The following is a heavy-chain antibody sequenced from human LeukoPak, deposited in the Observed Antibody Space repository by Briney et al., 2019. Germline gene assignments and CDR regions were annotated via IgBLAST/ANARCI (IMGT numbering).Heavy chain of an antibody. J-gene: IGHJ3*02. CDR3: ARTTQLPERGDAFDI. Sequence: SQTLSLTCTVSGDSISSGGYYWSWIRQHPGKGLEWIGYIYYSGSTYYNPSLKSRVTISVDTSKNQFSLKLSSVTAADTAVYYCARTTQLPERGDAFDIWGQGTMVTVSS. V-gene: IGHV4-31*03. CDR2: IYYSGST. CDR1: GDSISSGGYY. D-gene: IGHD2-2*01.